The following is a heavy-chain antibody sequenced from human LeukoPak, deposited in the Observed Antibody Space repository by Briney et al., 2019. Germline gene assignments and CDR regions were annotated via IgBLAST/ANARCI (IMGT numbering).Heavy chain of an antibody. V-gene: IGHV1-2*02. CDR2: INPNSGGT. Sequence: ASVKVSCKASGYTFTGYYMHWVRQAPGQGLEWMGWINPNSGGTNYAQKFQGRVTMTRDTSISTAYMELSRLRSDDTAVYYCARERRNYYDSSGYDHAFDIWGQGTMVTVSS. D-gene: IGHD3-22*01. CDR1: GYTFTGYY. J-gene: IGHJ3*02. CDR3: ARERRNYYDSSGYDHAFDI.